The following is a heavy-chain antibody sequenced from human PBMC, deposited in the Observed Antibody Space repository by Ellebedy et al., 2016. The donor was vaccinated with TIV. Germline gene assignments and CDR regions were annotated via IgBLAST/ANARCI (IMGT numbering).Heavy chain of an antibody. J-gene: IGHJ4*02. CDR1: GFAFSSHG. V-gene: IGHV3-33*08. D-gene: IGHD5-18*01. CDR3: ARGRYGYHTGTLGVEY. CDR2: IWYDGSQK. Sequence: GESLKISCAASGFAFSSHGMHWVRQAPGKGLEWVALIWYDGSQKYYADSVRGRFTISRDNSKNTLHLQMNSLRAEDTAVYYYARGRYGYHTGTLGVEYWGQGTRVTVSS.